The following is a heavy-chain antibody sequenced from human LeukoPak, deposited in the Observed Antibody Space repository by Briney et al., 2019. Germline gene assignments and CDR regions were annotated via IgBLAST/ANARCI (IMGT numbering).Heavy chain of an antibody. Sequence: GGSLRLSCAASGFIVSNNYMSWARQAPGKGLEWVSIISSRGTTYYADSVKGRFTISRDNSQNTLYLQMNSLRAEDTAVYYCATRGRSGYYYGMDVWGQGTTVTVSS. V-gene: IGHV3-66*01. J-gene: IGHJ6*02. CDR1: GFIVSNNY. CDR2: ISSRGTT. CDR3: ATRGRSGYYYGMDV. D-gene: IGHD1-26*01.